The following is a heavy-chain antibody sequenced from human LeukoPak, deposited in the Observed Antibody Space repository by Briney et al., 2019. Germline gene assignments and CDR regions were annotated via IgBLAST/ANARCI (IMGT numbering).Heavy chain of an antibody. Sequence: PGGSLRLSCAASGFTFSSYAMSWVRQAPGKGLEWVSAISGSGGSTYYADSVKGRFTISRDNAKNSLYLQMNRLRAEDTAVYYCARDGLLITGTPAMDVWGKGTTVTVSS. D-gene: IGHD1-20*01. J-gene: IGHJ6*03. CDR1: GFTFSSYA. CDR3: ARDGLLITGTPAMDV. V-gene: IGHV3-23*01. CDR2: ISGSGGST.